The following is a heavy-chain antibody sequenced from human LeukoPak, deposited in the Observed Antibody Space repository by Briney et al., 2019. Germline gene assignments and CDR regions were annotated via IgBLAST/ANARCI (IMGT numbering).Heavy chain of an antibody. V-gene: IGHV1-2*02. CDR2: INPNSGGT. CDR3: ARTGSRWARAHFQH. J-gene: IGHJ1*01. D-gene: IGHD2-15*01. CDR1: GYTFTGYY. Sequence: GASVKVSCKASGYTFTGYYMHWVRQAPGQGLEWMGWINPNSGGTNYAQKFQGRVTMTRETSISTAYMELSRLRSDDTAVYYCARTGSRWARAHFQHWGQGTLVTVSS.